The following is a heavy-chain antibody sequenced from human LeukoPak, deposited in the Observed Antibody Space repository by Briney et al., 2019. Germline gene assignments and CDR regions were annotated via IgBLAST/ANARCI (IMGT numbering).Heavy chain of an antibody. CDR2: IRYDGSNK. CDR1: GFTFSSYG. Sequence: GGSLRLSCAASGFTFSSYGMHWVRQAPGKGLEWVAFIRYDGSNKYYADSVKGRFTISRDNSKNTLYLQMNSLRAEDTAVYYCAKVRGDFGGATYYFDYWGQGTLVTVSS. V-gene: IGHV3-30*02. J-gene: IGHJ4*02. D-gene: IGHD1-26*01. CDR3: AKVRGDFGGATYYFDY.